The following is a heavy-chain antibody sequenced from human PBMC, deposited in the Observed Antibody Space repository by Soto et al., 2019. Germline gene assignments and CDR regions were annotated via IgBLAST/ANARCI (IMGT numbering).Heavy chain of an antibody. V-gene: IGHV3-15*07. CDR1: GFTFSNAW. CDR3: TTDAFERYCSSTSCSYYYYYGMDV. CDR2: IKSKTDGGTT. D-gene: IGHD2-2*01. J-gene: IGHJ6*02. Sequence: EVRLVESGGGLVKPGGSLRLSCAASGFTFSNAWMNWVRQAPGKGLEWVGRIKSKTDGGTTDYAAPVKGRFTISRDDSKNTLYLQMNSLKTEDTAVYYCTTDAFERYCSSTSCSYYYYYGMDVWGQGTTVTVSS.